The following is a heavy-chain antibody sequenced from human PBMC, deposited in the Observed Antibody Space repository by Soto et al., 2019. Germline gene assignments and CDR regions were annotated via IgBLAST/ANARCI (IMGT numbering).Heavy chain of an antibody. CDR3: ARQIPSHCSGGNCYPYYFDH. Sequence: SETLSLTCTVSSGSISSTSYCWGWIRQPPGKGLEWIGGVCYSGTTYYNPSLRSRVTISVDTSKNQFSLKVNSVTAADTAVYYCARQIPSHCSGGNCYPYYFDHWVQGSLVTVSS. J-gene: IGHJ4*02. CDR1: SGSISSTSYC. D-gene: IGHD2-15*01. V-gene: IGHV4-39*01. CDR2: VCYSGTT.